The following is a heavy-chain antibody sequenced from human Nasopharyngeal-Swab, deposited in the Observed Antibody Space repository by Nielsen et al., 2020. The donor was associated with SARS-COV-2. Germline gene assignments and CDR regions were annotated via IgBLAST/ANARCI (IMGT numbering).Heavy chain of an antibody. V-gene: IGHV3-30-3*01. J-gene: IGHJ4*02. CDR2: ISYDGSNK. CDR3: AREDTMIVTPDY. Sequence: GGSLRLSCAASGFTFSSYAMHWVRQAPGKGLEWVAVISYDGSNKYYADSMKGRFTISRDNSKNTLYLQMNSLRAEDTAVYYCAREDTMIVTPDYWGQGTLVTVSS. D-gene: IGHD3-22*01. CDR1: GFTFSSYA.